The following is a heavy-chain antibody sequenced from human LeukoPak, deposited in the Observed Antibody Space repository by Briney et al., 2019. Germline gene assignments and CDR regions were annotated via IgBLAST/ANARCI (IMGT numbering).Heavy chain of an antibody. V-gene: IGHV3-9*03. CDR3: VKSPYNYDSNGFHYFDY. CDR1: GFTFDDYA. CDR2: ISWNSGSI. D-gene: IGHD3-22*01. Sequence: PGGSLRLSCAASGFTFDDYAVNWVRQAPGKGLEWVSGISWNSGSIGYADSVRGRFTISRDNAKNSLYLQMNSLRVEDMASYYCVKSPYNYDSNGFHYFDYWGQGTLVTVSS. J-gene: IGHJ4*02.